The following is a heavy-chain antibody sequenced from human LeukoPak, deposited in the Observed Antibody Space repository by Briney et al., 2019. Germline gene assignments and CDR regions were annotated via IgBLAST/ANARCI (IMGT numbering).Heavy chain of an antibody. CDR2: IIPIFGTA. V-gene: IGHV1-69*13. Sequence: GASVKVSCKVSGYTLTELSMHWVRQAPGQGLEWMGGIIPIFGTANYAQKFQGRVTITADESTSTAYMELSSLRSEDTAVYYCARALAVAGPFDPWGQGTLVTVSS. CDR3: ARALAVAGPFDP. J-gene: IGHJ5*02. D-gene: IGHD6-19*01. CDR1: GYTLTELS.